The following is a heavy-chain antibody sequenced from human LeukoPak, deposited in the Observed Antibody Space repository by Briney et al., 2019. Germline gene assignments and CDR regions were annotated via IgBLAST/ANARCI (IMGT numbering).Heavy chain of an antibody. CDR2: INPNSGGT. J-gene: IGHJ4*02. CDR1: GYTFTGYC. CDR3: ARVHYYDSSGYYYVDYFDY. V-gene: IGHV1-2*02. Sequence: ASVKVSCKASGYTFTGYCMHWVRQAPGQGLEWMGWINPNSGGTNYAQKFQGRVTMTRDTSISTAYMELSRLRSDDTAVYYCARVHYYDSSGYYYVDYFDYWGQGTLVTVSS. D-gene: IGHD3-22*01.